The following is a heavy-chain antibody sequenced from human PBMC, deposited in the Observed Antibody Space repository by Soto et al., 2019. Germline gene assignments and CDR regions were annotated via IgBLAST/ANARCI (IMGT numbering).Heavy chain of an antibody. Sequence: HVQLVESGGAVVQPGRSLRLSCAASGFTFSSYDMHWVRQAPGKGVEWVAVISYDGSNKYYADSVKGRFTISRDNSKNTLYLQMNSLRTEDTAVYYCATKIVAATSDYWGQGTLVTVSS. J-gene: IGHJ4*02. D-gene: IGHD2-15*01. CDR3: ATKIVAATSDY. V-gene: IGHV3-30*03. CDR2: ISYDGSNK. CDR1: GFTFSSYD.